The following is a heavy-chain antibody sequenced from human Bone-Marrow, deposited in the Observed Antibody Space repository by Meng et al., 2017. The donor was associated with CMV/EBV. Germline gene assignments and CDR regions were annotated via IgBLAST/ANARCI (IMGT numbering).Heavy chain of an antibody. V-gene: IGHV3-23*03. D-gene: IGHD1-14*01. CDR1: GFTFSNYA. CDR3: AKDGEVPVGIFDS. Sequence: GGSLKISCPASGFTFSNYAMSGVRQAPGKGLEWVSLIYRGGTSQDYADSVKGRLIVSRDNSKNILYLEMNSLRAEDTAVYYCAKDGEVPVGIFDSWGQGTLVTVSS. J-gene: IGHJ4*02. CDR2: IYRGGTSQ.